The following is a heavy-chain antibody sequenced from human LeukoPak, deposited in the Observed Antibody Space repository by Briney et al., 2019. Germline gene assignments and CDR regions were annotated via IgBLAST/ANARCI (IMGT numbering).Heavy chain of an antibody. Sequence: GGSLRLSCAASGFTFSTYAMSWVRQAPGKGLEWVSAITGTGAGYSTYYADSVKGRFTISRDNSKNTQYLQMNSLGAEDTAVYYYAKDRGGTGNAYYFDSWGQGTLVTVSS. J-gene: IGHJ4*02. D-gene: IGHD7-27*01. V-gene: IGHV3-23*01. CDR2: ITGTGAGYST. CDR3: AKDRGGTGNAYYFDS. CDR1: GFTFSTYA.